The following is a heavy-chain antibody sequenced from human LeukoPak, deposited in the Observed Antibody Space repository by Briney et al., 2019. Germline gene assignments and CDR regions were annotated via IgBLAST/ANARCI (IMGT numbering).Heavy chain of an antibody. Sequence: SETLSLTCTASGGSLTSGSRYWSWIRQPAGKGLEWIGHFYSSTRTTYNPSLESRVTISGDTAKNQFSLKLDSVTAADTAVYFCARCMSELDYGDYAYYYHMDVWGKGTTVTVSS. J-gene: IGHJ6*04. CDR3: ARCMSELDYGDYAYYYHMDV. V-gene: IGHV4-61*09. CDR1: GGSLTSGSRY. D-gene: IGHD4-17*01. CDR2: FYSSTRT.